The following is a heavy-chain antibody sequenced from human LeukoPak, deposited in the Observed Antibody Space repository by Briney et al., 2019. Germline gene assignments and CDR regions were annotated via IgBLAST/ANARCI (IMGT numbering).Heavy chain of an antibody. CDR1: GGSFSGYY. V-gene: IGHV4-34*01. D-gene: IGHD3-10*01. CDR3: ARGGTVLLWFGDPSWFYP. CDR2: INHSGST. J-gene: IGHJ5*02. Sequence: KASETLSLTCAVYGGSFSGYYWSWIRQPPGKGLEWIGEINHSGSTTYNPSLKSRVTISVDTYKNQFSLQQSSVTAADTAVYYCARGGTVLLWFGDPSWFYPWGQGTLVTVSS.